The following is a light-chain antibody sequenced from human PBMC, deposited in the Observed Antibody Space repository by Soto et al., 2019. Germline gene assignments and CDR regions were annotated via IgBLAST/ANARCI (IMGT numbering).Light chain of an antibody. J-gene: IGLJ1*01. Sequence: QSALTQPPSASGTPGQRVTISCSGSSSNIGSKTVNWYQQLPGTVPKLLIYNSYQRPSGVPDRFSGSKSGTSASLAISGLQSEDEAAYYCAAWDASLNGYVFGAGTKVPVL. CDR1: SSNIGSKT. CDR2: NSY. CDR3: AAWDASLNGYV. V-gene: IGLV1-44*01.